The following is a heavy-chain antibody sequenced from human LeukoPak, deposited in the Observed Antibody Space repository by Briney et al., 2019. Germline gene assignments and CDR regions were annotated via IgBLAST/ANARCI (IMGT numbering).Heavy chain of an antibody. Sequence: PGGSLRLSRAASGFTFSNYAMTWVRQAPGKGLEWVSLISASGGSTYYADSVKGRFTISRDNSKNTLYLQMNSLRADDTAVYYCAKGMWDYAYDYWGQGTRVTVSS. CDR1: GFTFSNYA. D-gene: IGHD4-17*01. V-gene: IGHV3-23*01. CDR2: ISASGGST. J-gene: IGHJ4*02. CDR3: AKGMWDYAYDY.